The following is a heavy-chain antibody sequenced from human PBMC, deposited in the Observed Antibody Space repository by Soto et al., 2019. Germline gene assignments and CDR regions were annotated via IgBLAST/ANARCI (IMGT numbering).Heavy chain of an antibody. D-gene: IGHD2-15*01. J-gene: IGHJ3*02. CDR2: IIPIFGTA. V-gene: IGHV1-69*13. CDR1: GGTFSSYA. Sequence: GASVKVSCKASGGTFSSYAISWVRQAPGQGLEWMGGIIPIFGTANYAQKFQGRVTITADESTSTAYMELSSLRSEDTAVYYCARDLGYCSGGSCYSLVSDAFDIWGQGTMVTVSS. CDR3: ARDLGYCSGGSCYSLVSDAFDI.